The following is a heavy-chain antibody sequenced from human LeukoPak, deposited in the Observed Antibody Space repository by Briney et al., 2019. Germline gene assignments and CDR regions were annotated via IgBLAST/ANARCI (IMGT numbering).Heavy chain of an antibody. Sequence: GGSLRLSCAASGFTFSSYAMHWVRQTPGKGLEWVSVISGSGGSTYYADSVKGRFTISRDNSKNTLYLQMNSLRAEDTAVYYCAKVSGGGLYYDGMDVWGQGTTVTVSS. CDR3: AKVSGGGLYYDGMDV. CDR1: GFTFSSYA. V-gene: IGHV3-23*01. D-gene: IGHD1-14*01. CDR2: ISGSGGST. J-gene: IGHJ6*02.